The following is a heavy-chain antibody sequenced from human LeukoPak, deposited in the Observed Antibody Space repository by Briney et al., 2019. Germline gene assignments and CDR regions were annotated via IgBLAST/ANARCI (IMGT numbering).Heavy chain of an antibody. Sequence: GGSLRLSCAASGFTFSSYWMSWVRQAPGKGLEWVANIKQDGSEKYYVDSVKGRFTISRDNAKNSLYLQMNSLRAEDTAVYYCARGLTGYSYGFHFDYWGQGTLVTVSS. V-gene: IGHV3-7*01. CDR2: IKQDGSEK. CDR1: GFTFSSYW. D-gene: IGHD5-18*01. J-gene: IGHJ4*02. CDR3: ARGLTGYSYGFHFDY.